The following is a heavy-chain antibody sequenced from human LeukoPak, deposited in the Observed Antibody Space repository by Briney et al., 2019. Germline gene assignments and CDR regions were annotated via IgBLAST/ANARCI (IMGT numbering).Heavy chain of an antibody. V-gene: IGHV4-59*08. CDR1: GGSISGYF. CDR3: ARLTDLGLPDAFDI. J-gene: IGHJ3*02. CDR2: IYYSGST. D-gene: IGHD4/OR15-4a*01. Sequence: PSETLSLTCTVSGGSISGYFWCWIRQPPGKGLEWIGFIYYSGSTNYNPSLKSRVTISVDTSKNQFSLNLSSVTAADTAVYYCARLTDLGLPDAFDIWGRGTLVTVSS.